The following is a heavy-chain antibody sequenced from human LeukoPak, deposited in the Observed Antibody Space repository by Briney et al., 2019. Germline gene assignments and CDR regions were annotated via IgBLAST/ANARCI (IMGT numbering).Heavy chain of an antibody. V-gene: IGHV3-23*01. CDR3: AKDSHSSGYYYAGGAFDI. CDR1: GFTFSNYG. Sequence: GGSLRLSCAASGFTFSNYGMSWVRQAPGKGLEWVSAISGSGGSTYYADSVKGRFTISRDNSKNTLYLQMNSLRAEDTAVYYCAKDSHSSGYYYAGGAFDIWGQGTMVTVSS. CDR2: ISGSGGST. D-gene: IGHD3-22*01. J-gene: IGHJ3*02.